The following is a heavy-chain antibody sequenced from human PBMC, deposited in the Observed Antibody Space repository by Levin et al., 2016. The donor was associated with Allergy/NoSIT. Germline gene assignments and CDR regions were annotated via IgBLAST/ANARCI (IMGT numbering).Heavy chain of an antibody. CDR3: AKPSTQIWWATN. J-gene: IGHJ4*02. D-gene: IGHD4/OR15-4a*01. Sequence: WIRQPPGKGLVWVSRINSDGSSQNYADSVKGRFTISRDNAKNTVYLQMSSLKAEDTAVYYCAKPSTQIWWATNWGQGTLVTVSS. CDR2: INSDGSSQ. V-gene: IGHV3-74*01.